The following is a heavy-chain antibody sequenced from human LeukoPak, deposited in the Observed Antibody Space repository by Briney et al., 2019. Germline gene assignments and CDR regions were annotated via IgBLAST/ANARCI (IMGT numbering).Heavy chain of an antibody. CDR2: IYPGDSDT. CDR1: GYSFTSYW. Sequence: GESLKISCKGSGYSFTSYWTGWVRQMPGKGLEWMGSIYPGDSDTRYSPSFQGQVTISADKTISTAYLQWSSLKASDTAMYYFARPGCCSGGSCYSYFQHWGQGTLVTVSS. D-gene: IGHD2-15*01. J-gene: IGHJ1*01. CDR3: ARPGCCSGGSCYSYFQH. V-gene: IGHV5-51*01.